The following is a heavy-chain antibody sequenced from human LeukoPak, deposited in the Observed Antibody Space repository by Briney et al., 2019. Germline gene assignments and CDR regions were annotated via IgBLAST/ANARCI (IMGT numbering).Heavy chain of an antibody. CDR3: ARGTPTNAFDI. CDR2: IYYSGST. J-gene: IGHJ3*02. V-gene: IGHV4-39*01. Sequence: SETLSLTCTVPGGSISSSSYYWGWIRQPPGKGLEWIGSIYYSGSTYYNPSLKSRVTISVDTSKNQFSLKLSSVTAADTAVYYCARGTPTNAFDIWGQGTMVTVSS. CDR1: GGSISSSSYY. D-gene: IGHD5-24*01.